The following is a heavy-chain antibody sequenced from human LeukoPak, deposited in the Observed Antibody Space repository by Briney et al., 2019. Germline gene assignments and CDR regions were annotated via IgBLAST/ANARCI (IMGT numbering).Heavy chain of an antibody. D-gene: IGHD4-17*01. CDR1: GGSFSSYV. CDR2: IIPVLGVS. J-gene: IGHJ4*02. V-gene: IGHV1-69*04. Sequence: SVKVSCKASGGSFSSYVITWERQAPGQGLEWMGRIIPVLGVSNFAQNFQGRVTMTTDTSTSTAYMELRSLTFDDTAVYYCARDKNPTVTSGYWGQGTLVTVSS. CDR3: ARDKNPTVTSGY.